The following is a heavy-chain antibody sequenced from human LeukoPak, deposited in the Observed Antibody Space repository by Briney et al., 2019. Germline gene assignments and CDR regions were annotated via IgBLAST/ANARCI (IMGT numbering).Heavy chain of an antibody. CDR2: IRYDGSNK. CDR3: AKSTDGYNNEYFQH. Sequence: GGSLRLSCAASGFTFSSYEMNWVRQAPGKGLEWVAFIRYDGSNKYYADSVEGRFTISRDNSKNTLYLQVNSLRAEDTAVYYCAKSTDGYNNEYFQHWGQGTLVTVSS. J-gene: IGHJ1*01. CDR1: GFTFSSYE. V-gene: IGHV3-30*02. D-gene: IGHD5-24*01.